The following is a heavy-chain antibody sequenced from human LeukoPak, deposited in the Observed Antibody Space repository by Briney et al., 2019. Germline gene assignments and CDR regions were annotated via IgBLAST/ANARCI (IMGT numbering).Heavy chain of an antibody. J-gene: IGHJ6*02. CDR3: AKQGTGVTEFYGMDV. CDR1: GLTFSNYA. V-gene: IGHV3-23*01. D-gene: IGHD3-10*01. Sequence: GGSLRLSCAASGLTFSNYAMSWVRQAPGKGLEWVSAISGRTLGTYYADSVMGRFTISRDNSKNTLFLQMNSLRAEDTAVYYCAKQGTGVTEFYGMDVWGQGTTVTVSS. CDR2: ISGRTLGT.